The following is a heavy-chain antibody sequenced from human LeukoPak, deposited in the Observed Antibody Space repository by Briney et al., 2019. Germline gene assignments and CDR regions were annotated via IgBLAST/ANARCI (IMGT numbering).Heavy chain of an antibody. CDR1: GFTFSSYS. D-gene: IGHD6-13*01. J-gene: IGHJ4*02. CDR2: ISSSSSTI. CDR3: ARWGTRIAAAGTAIDY. V-gene: IGHV3-48*01. Sequence: PGGSLRLSCAASGFTFSSYSMNWVRQAPGKGLEWVSSISSSSSTIYYADSVKGRFTISRDNAKNSLYLQMNSLRAEGTAVYYCARWGTRIAAAGTAIDYWGQGTLVTVSS.